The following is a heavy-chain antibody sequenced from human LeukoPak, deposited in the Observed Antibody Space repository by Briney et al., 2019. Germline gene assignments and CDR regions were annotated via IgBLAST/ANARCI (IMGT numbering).Heavy chain of an antibody. D-gene: IGHD3-10*01. Sequence: SETLSLTCSVSGVSISSGSNYWGWIRQPPGKTLEWIGSIYSSGSTYYNSSLKSRVIILIDTSKNHFSLTLSSVTAADTAVYYCTRSDGYGLVGIWGQGTMVTVSS. J-gene: IGHJ3*01. CDR2: IYSSGST. CDR3: TRSDGYGLVGI. CDR1: GVSISSGSNY. V-gene: IGHV4-39*07.